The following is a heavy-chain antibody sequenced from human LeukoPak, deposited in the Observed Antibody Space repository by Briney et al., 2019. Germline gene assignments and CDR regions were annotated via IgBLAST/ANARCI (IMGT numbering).Heavy chain of an antibody. D-gene: IGHD6-6*01. CDR3: ARLVDYYYYYMDV. V-gene: IGHV5-51*01. CDR2: IYPGDSDT. CDR1: GYRFTSYW. J-gene: IGHJ6*03. Sequence: GESPKTSRNGSGYRFTSYWIGWVRQVPGKGLGWVGIIYPGDSDTRYSPSFQGLVTISADKSISTAYLQWSSLKASDTAMYYCARLVDYYYYYMDVWGKGTTVTVSS.